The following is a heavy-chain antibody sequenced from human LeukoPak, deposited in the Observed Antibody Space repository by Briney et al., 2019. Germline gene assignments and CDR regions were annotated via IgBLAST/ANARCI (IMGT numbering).Heavy chain of an antibody. CDR1: GFTFSSYW. CDR3: AKDRWAAMDYYYFDY. V-gene: IGHV3-74*01. Sequence: GGSLRLSCAASGFTFSSYWMHWVRQAPGKGLVWVSRINSDGSSTSYADSVKGRFTISRDNAKNTLYLQMNSLRAEDTALYYCAKDRWAAMDYYYFDYWGQGTLVTVSS. CDR2: INSDGSST. J-gene: IGHJ4*02. D-gene: IGHD5-18*01.